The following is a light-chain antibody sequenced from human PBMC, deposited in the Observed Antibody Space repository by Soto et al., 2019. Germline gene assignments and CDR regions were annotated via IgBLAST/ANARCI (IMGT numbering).Light chain of an antibody. CDR1: ESVSSN. V-gene: IGKV3-15*01. CDR2: GAS. CDR3: QQYNNWPFT. Sequence: EIVMTQSPATLSVSPGERATLSCRASESVSSNLAWYQQKPGQAPRLLFYGASTRATDIPARFSGTGSGTEFTLTISSLQSEDFAVYYCQQYNNWPFTFGQGTRLEIK. J-gene: IGKJ5*01.